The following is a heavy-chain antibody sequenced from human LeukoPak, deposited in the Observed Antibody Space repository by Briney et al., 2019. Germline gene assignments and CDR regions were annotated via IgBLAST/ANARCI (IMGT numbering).Heavy chain of an antibody. J-gene: IGHJ6*02. CDR1: GFTFSRYH. CDR3: ARETSYCSGGSCHHGMDV. CDR2: ITSGGSYI. Sequence: PGGSRRLSCAGSGFTFSRYHMNWVRQAPGKGLEWVSSITSGGSYIYYQDSVKGRFTISRDNAKNSLYLQMNSLRAEDTAVYYCARETSYCSGGSCHHGMDVWGQGTTVTVSS. D-gene: IGHD2-15*01. V-gene: IGHV3-21*01.